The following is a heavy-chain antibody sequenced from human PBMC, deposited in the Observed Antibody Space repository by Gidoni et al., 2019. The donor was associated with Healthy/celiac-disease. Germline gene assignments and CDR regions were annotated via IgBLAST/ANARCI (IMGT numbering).Heavy chain of an antibody. CDR1: GYTFTSYA. Sequence: QVQLVQSGAEVKKPGAAGKVSCKASGYTFTSYAMHWVRQAPGQRLEWMGWINAGNGNTKYSQKFQGRVTITRDTSASTAYMELSSLRSEDTAVYYCARGAAEGYFDLWGRGTLVTVSS. CDR2: INAGNGNT. CDR3: ARGAAEGYFDL. V-gene: IGHV1-3*01. J-gene: IGHJ2*01.